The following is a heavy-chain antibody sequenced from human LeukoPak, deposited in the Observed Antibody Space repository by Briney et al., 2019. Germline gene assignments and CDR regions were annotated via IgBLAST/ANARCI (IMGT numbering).Heavy chain of an antibody. CDR3: ARAEPDSSGYYYD. Sequence: ASVKVSCKASGYTFTGYYMHWVRQAPGQGLEWMGWINPNSGGTNYAQKFQGRVTMTRDTSISTAYMELSRLRSDDTAVYYCARAEPDSSGYYYDWGQGTLVTASS. V-gene: IGHV1-2*02. J-gene: IGHJ4*02. CDR2: INPNSGGT. D-gene: IGHD3-22*01. CDR1: GYTFTGYY.